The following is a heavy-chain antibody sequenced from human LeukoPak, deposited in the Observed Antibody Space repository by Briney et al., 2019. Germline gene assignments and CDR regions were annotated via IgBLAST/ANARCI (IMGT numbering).Heavy chain of an antibody. V-gene: IGHV4-39*07. CDR2: GDYSGGT. CDR3: ARGARRYFDWSPGGYFDY. J-gene: IGHJ4*02. CDR1: GDSFTSVTDY. D-gene: IGHD3-9*01. Sequence: PSETLSLTCTVSGDSFTSVTDYWAWIRQPPGKGLEWIATGDYSGGTYYNPSLESRVAISADMSKNQISLQLTSVTGADTAVYYCARGARRYFDWSPGGYFDYWGQGTLVTVSS.